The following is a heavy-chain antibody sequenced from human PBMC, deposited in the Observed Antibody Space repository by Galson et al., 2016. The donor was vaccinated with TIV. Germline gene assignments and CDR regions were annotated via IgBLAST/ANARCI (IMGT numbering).Heavy chain of an antibody. CDR3: ARGRIVPRRTDYYYAMAV. CDR1: GDSITRGDYF. J-gene: IGHJ6*02. CDR2: VNHRGAT. V-gene: IGHV4-34*01. D-gene: IGHD1-26*01. Sequence: ETLSFTCAVSGDSITRGDYFWSWIRQSPGKGLEWIGEVNHRGATNYNPSLRSRVTISVDTPQRQFSLRLTSVTAADTAVYYCARGRIVPRRTDYYYAMAVWGQGTTVTVSS.